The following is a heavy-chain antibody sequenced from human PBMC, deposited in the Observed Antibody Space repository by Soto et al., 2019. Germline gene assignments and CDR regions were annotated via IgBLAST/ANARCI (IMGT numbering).Heavy chain of an antibody. CDR3: ATDHLDWLLGAFDI. V-gene: IGHV1-24*01. J-gene: IGHJ3*02. CDR1: AYTLNELS. Sequence: EASVTVCCKVSAYTLNELSMQWVRQAPGKGLEWMGGFDPEDGETIYAQKFQGRVTMTEDTSTDTAYMELSSLRSEDTAVYYCATDHLDWLLGAFDIWGQGTMVTVSS. D-gene: IGHD3-9*01. CDR2: FDPEDGET.